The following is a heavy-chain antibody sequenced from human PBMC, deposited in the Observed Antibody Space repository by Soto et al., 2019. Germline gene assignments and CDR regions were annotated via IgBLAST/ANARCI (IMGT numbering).Heavy chain of an antibody. CDR1: GFTFVDYA. Sequence: GGSLRLSCAASGFTFVDYAMHWVRQAPGEGLEWVSGVGWNSDTIGYADSVTGRFTISRDNAKNSLYLQMNGLRAEDTALYYCAKGRYSNSPFFDYWGQGTLVTVSS. J-gene: IGHJ4*02. CDR3: AKGRYSNSPFFDY. D-gene: IGHD6-6*01. CDR2: VGWNSDTI. V-gene: IGHV3-9*01.